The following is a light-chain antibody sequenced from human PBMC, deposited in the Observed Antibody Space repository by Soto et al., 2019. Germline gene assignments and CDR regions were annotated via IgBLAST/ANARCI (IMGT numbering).Light chain of an antibody. CDR2: DVS. V-gene: IGLV2-14*01. Sequence: QSVLTQPASVSGSPGQPTTISCTGTSSDAGSFDSVAWYQHNPGKAPKLMIYDVSNRPSGVSSRFSGSKSGNTASLSISGLETDDEANYYCSSFRTSSSLVFGTGSKGTVL. CDR3: SSFRTSSSLV. CDR1: SSDAGSFDS. J-gene: IGLJ1*01.